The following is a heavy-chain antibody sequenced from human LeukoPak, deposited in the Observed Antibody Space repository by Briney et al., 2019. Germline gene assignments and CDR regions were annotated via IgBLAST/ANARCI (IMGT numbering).Heavy chain of an antibody. CDR3: ARDNCYGSGSFYKRAYYFDY. Sequence: GGSLRLSCVVSGFTFSNYWMSWVRQAPGKGLEWVANIKKDGSEKHYVDSVKGRFTISRDNAKNSLYLQMNSLGAEDTAVYYCARDNCYGSGSFYKRAYYFDYWGQGTLVTVSS. CDR1: GFTFSNYW. D-gene: IGHD3-10*01. J-gene: IGHJ4*02. CDR2: IKKDGSEK. V-gene: IGHV3-7*01.